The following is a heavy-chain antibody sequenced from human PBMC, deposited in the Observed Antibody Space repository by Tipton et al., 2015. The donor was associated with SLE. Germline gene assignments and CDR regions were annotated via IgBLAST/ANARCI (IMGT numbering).Heavy chain of an antibody. CDR2: IYDSGST. D-gene: IGHD4-17*01. CDR3: ARHAGDYAYFDS. V-gene: IGHV4-59*08. J-gene: IGHJ4*02. CDR1: GDSISGHY. Sequence: TLSLTCTVSGDSISGHYRSWIRQPPVKGLEWIGYIYDSGSTSYNPSLKSRVTISEDTSKQQFSLKLSSLTAADTAVYYCARHAGDYAYFDSWGQGTLVTVSS.